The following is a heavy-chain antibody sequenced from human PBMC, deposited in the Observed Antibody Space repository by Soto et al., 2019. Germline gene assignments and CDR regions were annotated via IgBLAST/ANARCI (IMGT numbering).Heavy chain of an antibody. V-gene: IGHV3-11*04. CDR1: GFTFSDYY. CDR3: ARDFLIGITGTTRSGYYYYGMDV. J-gene: IGHJ6*02. CDR2: ISSSGSTI. D-gene: IGHD1-7*01. Sequence: PGGSLRLSCAASGFTFSDYYMSWIRQAPGKGLEWVSYISSSGSTIYYADSVKSRITINPDTSKNQFSLQLNSVTPEDTAVYYCARDFLIGITGTTRSGYYYYGMDVWGQGTTVTVSS.